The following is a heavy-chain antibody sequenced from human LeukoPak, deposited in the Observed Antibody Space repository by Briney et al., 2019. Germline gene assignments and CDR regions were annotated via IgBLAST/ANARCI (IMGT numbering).Heavy chain of an antibody. CDR3: ARAPSLHAFDI. CDR2: IYHSGST. CDR1: GGSISSGGYS. V-gene: IGHV4-30-2*01. J-gene: IGHJ3*02. Sequence: PSETLSLTCAVSGGSISSGGYSWSWLRQPPGKGLEWIGYIYHSGSTYYNPSLKSRVTISVDRSKNQFSLKLSSVTAADTAVYYCARAPSLHAFDIWGQGTMVTVSS.